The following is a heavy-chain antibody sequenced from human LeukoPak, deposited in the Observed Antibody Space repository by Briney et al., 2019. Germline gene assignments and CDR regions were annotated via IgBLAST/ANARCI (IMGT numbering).Heavy chain of an antibody. CDR1: GFTFSTYS. CDR2: ISGSGGST. D-gene: IGHD3-3*01. Sequence: GGSLRLSCVASGFTFSTYSMIWARQAPGKGLEWVSAISGSGGSTYYADSVKGRFTISRDNSKNTLYLQMNSLRAEDTAVYYCAKLRFLEWLLTGAQYFQHWGQGTLVTVSS. CDR3: AKLRFLEWLLTGAQYFQH. J-gene: IGHJ1*01. V-gene: IGHV3-23*01.